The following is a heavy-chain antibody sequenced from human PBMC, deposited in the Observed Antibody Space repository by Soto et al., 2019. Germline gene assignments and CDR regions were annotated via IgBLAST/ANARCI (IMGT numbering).Heavy chain of an antibody. Sequence: EVQLVESGGGLVQPGGSLKLSCAASGFTFSGCAMHWVRQASGKGLEWLGRIRSKPNNYATEYAASVQGRFTISRDDSKNMAYLEMNSLKTEDTAVYYCTRWAYSYGWYFDYWGQGALVTVSS. J-gene: IGHJ4*02. V-gene: IGHV3-73*01. CDR2: IRSKPNNYAT. D-gene: IGHD6-19*01. CDR1: GFTFSGCA. CDR3: TRWAYSYGWYFDY.